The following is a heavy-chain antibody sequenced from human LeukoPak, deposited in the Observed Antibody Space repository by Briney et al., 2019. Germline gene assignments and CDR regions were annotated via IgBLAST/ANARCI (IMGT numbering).Heavy chain of an antibody. CDR1: GFTFSS. CDR2: LTASGTDINT. CDR3: AKRAVTFDY. D-gene: IGHD4-17*01. V-gene: IGHV3-23*01. Sequence: GGSLRLSWAASGFTFSSMSWVRQAPGKELEWVSALTASGTDINTYYADSVKGRFTISRDSSKNTLYLQMNSLRTEDTAIYYCAKRAVTFDYWGQGTLVTVSS. J-gene: IGHJ4*02.